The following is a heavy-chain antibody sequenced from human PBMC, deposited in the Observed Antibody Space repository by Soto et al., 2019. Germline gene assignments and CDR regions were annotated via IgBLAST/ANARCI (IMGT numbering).Heavy chain of an antibody. CDR2: INHLETT. J-gene: IGHJ4*02. V-gene: IGHV4-30-2*01. CDR1: GASITYGGYS. CDR3: ARGGGSDSFDY. D-gene: IGHD1-26*01. Sequence: SETLSLTCTVSGASITYGGYSWSWIRQTPGRGLEWIGYINHLETTFYNPSFESRLTLSIDRAKNQFSLNLNSMSAADRAVYFCARGGGSDSFDYWGQGILVAVSS.